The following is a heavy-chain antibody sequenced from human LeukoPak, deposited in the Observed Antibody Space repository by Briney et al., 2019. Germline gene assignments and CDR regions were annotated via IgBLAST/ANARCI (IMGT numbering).Heavy chain of an antibody. V-gene: IGHV3-23*01. CDR1: GFTFSSYA. CDR3: AKDPAVVVVPAAIHDDFDY. Sequence: GGSLRLSCAASGFTFSSYAMSWVRQAPGKGLEWVSAISGSGGSTYYADSVKGRFTISRDNSKNTLYLQMNSLRAEDTAVYYCAKDPAVVVVPAAIHDDFDYWGQGTLVTDSS. D-gene: IGHD2-2*02. CDR2: ISGSGGST. J-gene: IGHJ4*02.